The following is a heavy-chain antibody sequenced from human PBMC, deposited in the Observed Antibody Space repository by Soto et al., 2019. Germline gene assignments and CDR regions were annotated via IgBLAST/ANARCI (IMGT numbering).Heavy chain of an antibody. CDR1: GFTFNDFE. V-gene: IGHV3-48*03. Sequence: EVQLLESGGGLVQPGGSLRLSCGVSGFTFNDFEMNWVRQAPGKGPEWLAYIDGSGATKKYADSVRGRFTISRDNPNDSLFLQMSRLSAADSAIYYFARGFGRFNYWGQGTLVSVSS. CDR3: ARGFGRFNY. CDR2: IDGSGATK. J-gene: IGHJ4*02. D-gene: IGHD3-10*01.